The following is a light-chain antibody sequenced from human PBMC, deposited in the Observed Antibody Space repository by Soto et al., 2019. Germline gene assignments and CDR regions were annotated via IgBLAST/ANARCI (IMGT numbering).Light chain of an antibody. V-gene: IGLV1-40*01. CDR2: DVN. CDR3: VSFAGGTYV. Sequence: QSVLTQPPSVSGAPGQTVKISCTGSSSNIGAGYDVHWYQQLPGKAPKLLIYDVNRRPPGVPDRFFGSKSGNTASLTVSGLQAEDEADYYCVSFAGGTYVFGTGTKVTVL. J-gene: IGLJ1*01. CDR1: SSNIGAGYD.